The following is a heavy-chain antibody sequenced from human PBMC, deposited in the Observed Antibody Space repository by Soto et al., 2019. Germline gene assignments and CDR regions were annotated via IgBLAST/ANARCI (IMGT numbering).Heavy chain of an antibody. J-gene: IGHJ4*02. Sequence: ASVKVSCKASGYTFTSYYMHWVRQAPGQGLEWMGIINPSGGSTSYAQKFQGRVTMTRDTSTSTVYMELSSLRSEDTAVYYCARGSIVVVPAATTLDYWGQGTLVTVSS. CDR2: INPSGGST. D-gene: IGHD2-2*01. CDR1: GYTFTSYY. CDR3: ARGSIVVVPAATTLDY. V-gene: IGHV1-46*01.